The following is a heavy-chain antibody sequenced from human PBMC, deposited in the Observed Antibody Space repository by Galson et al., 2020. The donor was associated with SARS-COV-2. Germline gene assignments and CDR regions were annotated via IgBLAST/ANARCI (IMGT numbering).Heavy chain of an antibody. CDR2: INPNSGGT. CDR3: ARIRHYDILTGYYSYFDL. J-gene: IGHJ2*01. D-gene: IGHD3-9*01. V-gene: IGHV1-2*02. CDR1: GYTFTGYY. Sequence: ASVKVSCKASGYTFTGYYMHWVRQAPGQGLEWMGWINPNSGGTNYAQKFQGRVTMTRDTSISTAYMELSRLRSDYTAVYYCARIRHYDILTGYYSYFDLWGRGTLVTVSS.